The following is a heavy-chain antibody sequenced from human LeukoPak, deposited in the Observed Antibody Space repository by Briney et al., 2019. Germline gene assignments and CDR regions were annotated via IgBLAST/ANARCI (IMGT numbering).Heavy chain of an antibody. V-gene: IGHV3-30-3*01. J-gene: IGHJ4*02. D-gene: IGHD3-9*01. Sequence: GGSLRLSCAASGFTFSSYAMHWVRQAPGKGLEWVAVISYDGSNKYYAGSVKGRFTISRDNSKNTLYLQMNSLRAEDTAVYYCARDPYYDILTGYLDYWGQGTLVTVSS. CDR3: ARDPYYDILTGYLDY. CDR1: GFTFSSYA. CDR2: ISYDGSNK.